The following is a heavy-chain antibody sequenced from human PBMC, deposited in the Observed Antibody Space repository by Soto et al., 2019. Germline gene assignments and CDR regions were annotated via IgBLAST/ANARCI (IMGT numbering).Heavy chain of an antibody. CDR3: ARNGQWLTDLFNY. CDR2: ISDSGGST. V-gene: IGHV3-23*01. D-gene: IGHD6-19*01. J-gene: IGHJ4*02. Sequence: EVQLLESGGGLEQPGGSLRLSCAASGFSFSQYPMSWVRQAPGRGLEWVSVISDSGGSTYYADSVKGRFTISRDNSKATLYLQMNTLRAEDTAVYYCARNGQWLTDLFNYWGQGTLVAVSS. CDR1: GFSFSQYP.